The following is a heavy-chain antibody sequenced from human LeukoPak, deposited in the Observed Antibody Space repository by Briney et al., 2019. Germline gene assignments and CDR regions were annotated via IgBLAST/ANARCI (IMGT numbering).Heavy chain of an antibody. CDR1: GFTFSSYW. D-gene: IGHD6-19*01. CDR2: IKQDGSEK. V-gene: IGHV3-7*01. J-gene: IGHJ6*03. CDR3: AREREAWAGYYYYYMDV. Sequence: GESLRLSCAASGFTFSSYWMSWVRQAPGKGLELVANIKQDGSEKYYVDSVKGRFTISRDNAKNSLYLQMNSLRAEDTAVYYCAREREAWAGYYYYYMDVWGKGTTLTVSS.